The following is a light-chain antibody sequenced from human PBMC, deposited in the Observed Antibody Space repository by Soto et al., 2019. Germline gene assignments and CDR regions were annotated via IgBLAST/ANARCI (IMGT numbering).Light chain of an antibody. CDR3: ATWDNILAVGV. Sequence: QSVLTQPPSVSAAPGQKVTISFSGSNSNIGFNFVSWYQHLPGTAPKLLIYDDYQRPSDIPDRFSASRSGTSATLVITGLQTGDEADYYCATWDNILAVGVFGGGTKVT. J-gene: IGLJ3*02. CDR2: DDY. CDR1: NSNIGFNF. V-gene: IGLV1-51*01.